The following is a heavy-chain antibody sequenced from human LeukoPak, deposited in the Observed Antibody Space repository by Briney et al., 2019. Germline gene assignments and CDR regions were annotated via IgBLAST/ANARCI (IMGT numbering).Heavy chain of an antibody. J-gene: IGHJ4*02. Sequence: PSETLSFTCTVSGGSISSSSYYWGWIRQPPGKGLEWIGSIYYSGSTYYNPSLKSRVTISVDTSKNQFSLKLSSVTAADTAVYYCARRPWAGSFDYWGQGTLVTVSS. CDR1: GGSISSSSYY. D-gene: IGHD3-10*01. CDR2: IYYSGST. CDR3: ARRPWAGSFDY. V-gene: IGHV4-39*01.